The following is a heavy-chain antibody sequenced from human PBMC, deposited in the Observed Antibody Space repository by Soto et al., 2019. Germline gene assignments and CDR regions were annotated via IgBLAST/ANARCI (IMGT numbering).Heavy chain of an antibody. CDR1: GGTFSSYT. D-gene: IGHD3-10*01. J-gene: IGHJ3*02. V-gene: IGHV1-69*04. Sequence: SVKVSCKASGGTFSSYTISWVRQAPGQGLEWMGRIIPILGIANYAQKFQGRVTMTTDKSTSTAYMELSSLRSEDTAVYYCARDISVRRAHDAFDIWGQGTMVTVS. CDR3: ARDISVRRAHDAFDI. CDR2: IIPILGIA.